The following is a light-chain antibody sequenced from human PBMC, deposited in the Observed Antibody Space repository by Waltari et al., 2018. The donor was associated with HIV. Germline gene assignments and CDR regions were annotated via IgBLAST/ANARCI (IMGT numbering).Light chain of an antibody. CDR1: QTLLYTSNNENY. Sequence: DIVMTQSPDSLAVSLGERATIDCKSSQTLLYTSNNENYLAWYQQKPGQPPKLLISWASIRDPGVPDRFSGSGSGTDFTLTISSLQAEDVAVYYCHQYYDTPPTFGQGTKLEI. CDR2: WAS. J-gene: IGKJ2*01. CDR3: HQYYDTPPT. V-gene: IGKV4-1*01.